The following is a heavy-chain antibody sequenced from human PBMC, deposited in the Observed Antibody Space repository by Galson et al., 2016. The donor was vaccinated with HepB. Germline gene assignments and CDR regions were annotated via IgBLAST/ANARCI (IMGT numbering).Heavy chain of an antibody. CDR1: TFSAYW. Sequence: TFSAYWMAWIRQAPGKGLEWVANTNQDGSGKHYVDSAKGRFTVSRDNAKNSVFLDMNSLRAEDTAVYYCVSGYTSGIWGQGTTVTVSS. J-gene: IGHJ3*01. CDR3: VSGYTSGI. CDR2: TNQDGSGK. D-gene: IGHD6-19*01. V-gene: IGHV3-7*01.